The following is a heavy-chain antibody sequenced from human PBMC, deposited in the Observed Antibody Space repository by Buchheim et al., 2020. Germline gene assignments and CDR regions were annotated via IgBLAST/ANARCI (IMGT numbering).Heavy chain of an antibody. CDR3: ARERGSYFFDY. CDR1: GFTLGPYT. V-gene: IGHV3-48*01. CDR2: ITDTSRSI. D-gene: IGHD3-10*01. Sequence: DVQLVESGGGLVQPGGSLRLSCVASGFTLGPYTMSWVRQPPGKGLEWLSYITDTSRSIDYAGSVRGRFTISRDNGKNSLYLQRNGLGGEDTAVYYGARERGSYFFDYWGQGTL. J-gene: IGHJ4*02.